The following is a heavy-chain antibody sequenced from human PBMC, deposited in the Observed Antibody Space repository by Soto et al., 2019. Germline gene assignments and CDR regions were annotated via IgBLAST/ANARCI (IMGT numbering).Heavy chain of an antibody. CDR2: ISGYSADR. CDR1: GYSFSSYG. V-gene: IGHV1-18*01. CDR3: ARHFASGGTDY. Sequence: QVQLVQSAAEVKRPGASVKVSCKTYGYSFSSYGINWVRQAPGQGLEWMGWISGYSADRNYAQKFQGRLTMTTDTLTNTAYMGMRGLRGDDTAVYYCARHFASGGTDYWGQGTLVTVSS. J-gene: IGHJ4*02. D-gene: IGHD3-10*01.